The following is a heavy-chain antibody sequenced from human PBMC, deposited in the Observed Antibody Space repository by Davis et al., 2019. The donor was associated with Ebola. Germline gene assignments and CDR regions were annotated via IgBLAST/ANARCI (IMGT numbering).Heavy chain of an antibody. CDR1: GYTFTSYG. D-gene: IGHD3-3*01. CDR3: ARDRQAYDFWSGYNIYRGTNWFDP. V-gene: IGHV1-18*01. CDR2: ISAYNGNT. J-gene: IGHJ5*02. Sequence: AASVKVSCKASGYTFTSYGISWVRQAPGQGLEWMGWISAYNGNTNYAQKLQGRVTMTTDTSTSTAYKELRSLRSDDTAVYYCARDRQAYDFWSGYNIYRGTNWFDPWGQGTLVTVSS.